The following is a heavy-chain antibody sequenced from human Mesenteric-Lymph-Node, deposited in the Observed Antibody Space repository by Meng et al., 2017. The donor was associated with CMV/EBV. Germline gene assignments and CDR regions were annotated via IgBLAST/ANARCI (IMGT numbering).Heavy chain of an antibody. Sequence: SETLSLTCTVSGGSISSSSYYWGWIRQPPGKGLEWIGSIYYSGSTYYNPSLKSRVTISVDTSKNQFSLKLSSVTAADTAVYYCARARPGPFDYWGQGTLVTVSS. CDR2: IYYSGST. CDR3: ARARPGPFDY. V-gene: IGHV4-39*07. CDR1: GGSISSSSYY. J-gene: IGHJ4*02.